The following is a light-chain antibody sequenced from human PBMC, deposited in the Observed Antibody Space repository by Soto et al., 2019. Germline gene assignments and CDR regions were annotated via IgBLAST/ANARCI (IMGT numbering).Light chain of an antibody. CDR3: LQTYNLPRT. CDR1: LTIGDS. Sequence: DIQMTQSPSSLSPSVGDRVTISCRASLTIGDSLSWFQQKAGKPPTLLIYGASALQSGVPARFSGSGSGTDFTLTISNMQREDFATYYCLQTYNLPRTFGQGTKVDI. J-gene: IGKJ1*01. V-gene: IGKV1-39*01. CDR2: GAS.